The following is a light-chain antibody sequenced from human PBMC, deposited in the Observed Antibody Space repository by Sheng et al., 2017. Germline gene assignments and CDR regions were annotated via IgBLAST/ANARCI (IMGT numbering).Light chain of an antibody. V-gene: IGLV3-1*01. J-gene: IGLJ2*01. Sequence: SYELTQAPSLSVSPGQTATITCSGEILGDYYASWYQQRPGQSPILVIYENVQRPSGIPERFSGSIFGNTATLTISGTQSIDEADYYCQSWASTNVIFGGGTKLTVL. CDR3: QSWASTNVI. CDR2: ENV. CDR1: ILGDYY.